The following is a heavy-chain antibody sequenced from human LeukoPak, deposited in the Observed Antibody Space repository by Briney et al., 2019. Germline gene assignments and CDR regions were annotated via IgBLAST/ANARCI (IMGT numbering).Heavy chain of an antibody. CDR3: AQNTE. J-gene: IGHJ4*02. V-gene: IGHV4-34*01. CDR2: INHSGST. Sequence: PSETLSLTCAVYGGSFSGYYWSWIRQPPGKGLEWIGEINHSGSTNYNPSLKSRVTISVDTSKNQFSLKLSSVTAADTAVYHCAQNTEWGQGTLVTVSS. CDR1: GGSFSGYY.